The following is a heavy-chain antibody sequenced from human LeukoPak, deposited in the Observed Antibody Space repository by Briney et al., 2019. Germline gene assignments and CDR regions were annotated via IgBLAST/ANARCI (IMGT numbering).Heavy chain of an antibody. D-gene: IGHD5-12*01. CDR1: GFPFSHYY. CDR3: ASEGDIGYDYLY. J-gene: IGHJ4*02. V-gene: IGHV3-11*04. Sequence: GGPLRLSCAASGFPFSHYYVPWTRQAPGEGGEWVSYISSSGSNIYYADRVRGRFTISRDTAEHSLYRKMHSLRAEDTAVFYCASEGDIGYDYLYWGQGTLVTVSS. CDR2: ISSSGSNI.